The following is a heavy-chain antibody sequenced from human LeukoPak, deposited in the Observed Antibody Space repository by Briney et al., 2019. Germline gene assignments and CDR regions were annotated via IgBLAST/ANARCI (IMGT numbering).Heavy chain of an antibody. CDR1: GFTFSSYS. J-gene: IGHJ4*02. CDR2: IFPSGGEI. V-gene: IGHV3-21*04. CDR3: ATYRQVLLPFES. Sequence: PGGSLRLSCAASGFTFSSYSMNWVRQPPGKGLEWVSSIFPSGGEIHYADFVRGRFTISRDNSKNTLSLQMNSLRAEDTAIYYCATYRQVLLPFESWGQGTLVTVSS. D-gene: IGHD2-8*02.